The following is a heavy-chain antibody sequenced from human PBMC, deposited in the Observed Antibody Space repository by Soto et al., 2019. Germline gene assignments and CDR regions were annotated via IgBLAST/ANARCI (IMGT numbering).Heavy chain of an antibody. CDR3: VSQRTTVPTQAYFDY. CDR2: VYYRGRS. D-gene: IGHD4-17*01. CDR1: GGSVTNSSYY. J-gene: IGHJ4*02. Sequence: KASETLSLTCTVSGGSVTNSSYYWGWSRQSPGKGLEWIGRVYYRGRSYSKSSVKSRVTISVDTSKSRFSLSLNSVTASDTAVYFCVSQRTTVPTQAYFDYWGPGALVTVSS. V-gene: IGHV4-39*01.